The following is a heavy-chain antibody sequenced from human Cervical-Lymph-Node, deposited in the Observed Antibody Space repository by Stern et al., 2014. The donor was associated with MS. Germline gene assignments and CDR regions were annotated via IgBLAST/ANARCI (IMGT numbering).Heavy chain of an antibody. D-gene: IGHD1-26*01. CDR3: SSYNY. Sequence: QVQLVESGAEVKKPGSSVKVSCKASGGTFNTNVISWVRQAPGQGLEWMGGIIPIFGTALYAQKFQGRVTITANESTRAVYMELSSLRSEDTAVYSTSSYNYWGQGTLVIVSS. CDR1: GGTFNTNV. J-gene: IGHJ4*02. CDR2: IIPIFGTA. V-gene: IGHV1-69*01.